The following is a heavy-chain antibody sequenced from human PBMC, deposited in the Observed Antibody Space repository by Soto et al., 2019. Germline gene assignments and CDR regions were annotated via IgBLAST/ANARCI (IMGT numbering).Heavy chain of an antibody. V-gene: IGHV2-5*02. CDR1: GFSLSTSGVG. J-gene: IGHJ4*02. D-gene: IGHD2-15*01. Sequence: QITLKESGPTLVKPTQTLTLTCTFSGFSLSTSGVGVGWIRQPPGNALEWLALIYWDDDKRYSPSLKSRLTITKDTSKNQVVLTMTNMDPVDTATYYCAHRRSYCSGGSCYSGFDYWGQGTLVTVSS. CDR2: IYWDDDK. CDR3: AHRRSYCSGGSCYSGFDY.